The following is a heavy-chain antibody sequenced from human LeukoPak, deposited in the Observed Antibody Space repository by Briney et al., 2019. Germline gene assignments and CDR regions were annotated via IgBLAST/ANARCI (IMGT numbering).Heavy chain of an antibody. J-gene: IGHJ4*02. CDR2: ISYDGSSK. CDR1: GFTFSSYG. Sequence: GGSLRLSCAASGFTFSSYGMHWVRQAPGKGLEWVAVISYDGSSKYYADSVKGRFTISRDNSKNTLYLQMNSLRAEDTAVYYCATDSGSYPLDYWGQGTLVTVSS. CDR3: ATDSGSYPLDY. V-gene: IGHV3-30*03. D-gene: IGHD1-26*01.